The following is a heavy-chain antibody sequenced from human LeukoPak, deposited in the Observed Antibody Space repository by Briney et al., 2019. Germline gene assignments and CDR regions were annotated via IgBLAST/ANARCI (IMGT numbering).Heavy chain of an antibody. D-gene: IGHD6-19*01. Sequence: PGGSLRLSCAASGFTVSANYMSWVRQAPGKGLEWVSVIYSGGSTYYADSVKGRFTIFRDSSKNTLYLQINSLRAEDTAVYCCARDNGYNSGSLGYWGQGTLVTVSS. J-gene: IGHJ4*02. CDR2: IYSGGST. CDR3: ARDNGYNSGSLGY. V-gene: IGHV3-66*02. CDR1: GFTVSANY.